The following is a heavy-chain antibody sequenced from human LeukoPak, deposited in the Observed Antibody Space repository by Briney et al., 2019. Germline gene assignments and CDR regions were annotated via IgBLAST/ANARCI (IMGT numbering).Heavy chain of an antibody. D-gene: IGHD2-15*01. J-gene: IGHJ5*02. CDR2: IIPIFGTA. CDR1: GYTFTSYG. V-gene: IGHV1-69*13. Sequence: GASVKVSCKASGYTFTSYGISWVRQAPGQGLEWMGGIIPIFGTANYAQKFQGRVTITADESTSTAYMELSSLRSEDTAVYYCARFRVVAATGNNWFDPWGQGTLVTVSS. CDR3: ARFRVVAATGNNWFDP.